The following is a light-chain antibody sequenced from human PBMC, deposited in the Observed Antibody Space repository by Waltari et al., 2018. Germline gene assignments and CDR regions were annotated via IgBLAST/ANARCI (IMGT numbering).Light chain of an antibody. V-gene: IGLV2-14*01. CDR3: ASYTNSDSEV. J-gene: IGLJ3*02. Sequence: QSALTQPASVSGSPGQSITIPCPGTSGAVGGYNYVSWFQQHPGKVPKLIISDVSNRPSGVSDRFSGSKSGNTASLTISGLQAEDEASYYCASYTNSDSEVFGGGTKVTVL. CDR1: SGAVGGYNY. CDR2: DVS.